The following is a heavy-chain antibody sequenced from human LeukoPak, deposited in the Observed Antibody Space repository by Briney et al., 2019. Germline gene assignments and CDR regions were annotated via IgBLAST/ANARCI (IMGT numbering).Heavy chain of an antibody. CDR1: GYTFTTYY. CDR2: INPNSGDP. V-gene: IGHV1-2*02. CDR3: ARGGDGDRRDFDY. D-gene: IGHD3-16*01. Sequence: ASMKVSCEASGYTFTTYYIHWLRQAPGQGLQWMGWINPNSGDPNYALNFQGRVTMTRDSSISTAYMELNSLQSDDTAVYYCARGGDGDRRDFDYWGQGTLVTVSS. J-gene: IGHJ4*02.